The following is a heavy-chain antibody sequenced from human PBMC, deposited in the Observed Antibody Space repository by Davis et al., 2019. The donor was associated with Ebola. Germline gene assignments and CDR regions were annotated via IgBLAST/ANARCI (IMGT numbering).Heavy chain of an antibody. CDR1: GGSMSSYY. Sequence: MPSETLSLTCTVSGGSMSSYYWSWIRQPPGKGLEWIGYIYYSGSTNYNPSLKSRVTISVDTSKNQFSLKLSSVTAADTAVYYCARGGGGYCSSTSCYRYYGMDVWGQGTTVTVSS. CDR3: ARGGGGYCSSTSCYRYYGMDV. V-gene: IGHV4-59*12. CDR2: IYYSGST. J-gene: IGHJ6*02. D-gene: IGHD2-2*01.